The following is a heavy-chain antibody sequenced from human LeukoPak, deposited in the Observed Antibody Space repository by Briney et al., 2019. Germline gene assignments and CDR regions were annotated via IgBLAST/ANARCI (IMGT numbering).Heavy chain of an antibody. CDR1: GFTFTFA. Sequence: PGGSLRLSCAASGFTFTFAMSWVRQGPGKGLEWVSSISGRGDYTYYADSVKGRFSISKDNSKNTIYLQMNSLSAGDTAVYYCAKCSPSRVAEFDYWGQGTLVTVSS. CDR3: AKCSPSRVAEFDY. CDR2: ISGRGDYT. V-gene: IGHV3-23*01. J-gene: IGHJ4*02. D-gene: IGHD2-15*01.